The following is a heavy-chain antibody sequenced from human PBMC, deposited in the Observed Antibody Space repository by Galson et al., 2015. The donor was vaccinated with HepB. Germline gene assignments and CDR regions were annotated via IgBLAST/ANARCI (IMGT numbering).Heavy chain of an antibody. CDR2: MNPNSGNT. J-gene: IGHJ4*02. Sequence: SVKVSCKASGYTFTSYDINWVRQATGQGLEWMGWMNPNSGNTGYAQKFQGRVTMTRNTSIGTAYMELSSLRSEDTAVYYCARVGRDGYNPYGYWGQGTLVTVSS. D-gene: IGHD5-24*01. CDR3: ARVGRDGYNPYGY. CDR1: GYTFTSYD. V-gene: IGHV1-8*01.